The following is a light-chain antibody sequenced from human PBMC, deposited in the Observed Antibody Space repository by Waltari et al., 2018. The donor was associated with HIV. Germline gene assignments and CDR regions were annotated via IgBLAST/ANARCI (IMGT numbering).Light chain of an antibody. CDR2: RKN. J-gene: IGLJ3*02. CDR3: SAWGNTLNGWV. V-gene: IGLV10-54*04. CDR1: SNNVDDQG. Sequence: QAGLTHPPSLSAGLGQTATLTCTGDSNNVDDQGAAWLQHHQGHPPKALSCRKNNRASGVSGKVSAFRSGKTAFLNITGLRPEDEAASVCSAWGNTLNGWVFGGGTQLTGL.